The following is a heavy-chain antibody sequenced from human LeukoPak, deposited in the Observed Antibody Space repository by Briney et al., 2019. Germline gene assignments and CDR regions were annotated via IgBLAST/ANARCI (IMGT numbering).Heavy chain of an antibody. Sequence: GGSLRLSCAASGFTFSTYGMSWVRQAPGKGLEWVSSISSSSSYIYYADSVEGRFTISRDNAKNSLYLQMNSLRAEDTAVYYCARDGLPANYYGSGSSDYWGQGTLVTVSS. CDR1: GFTFSTYG. V-gene: IGHV3-21*01. CDR3: ARDGLPANYYGSGSSDY. CDR2: ISSSSSYI. J-gene: IGHJ4*02. D-gene: IGHD3-10*01.